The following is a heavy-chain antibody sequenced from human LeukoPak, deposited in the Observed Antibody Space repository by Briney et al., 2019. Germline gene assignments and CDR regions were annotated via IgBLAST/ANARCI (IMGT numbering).Heavy chain of an antibody. Sequence: SETLSLTCTVSGGSISSYYWSWIRQPPGKGLEWIGYIYYSGSTNYNRSLKSRVTISVDTSKNQFSLKLSSVTAADTAVYYCARPRMYYDFWSGYSEYYFDYWGQGTLVTVSS. D-gene: IGHD3-3*01. J-gene: IGHJ4*02. CDR1: GGSISSYY. CDR3: ARPRMYYDFWSGYSEYYFDY. V-gene: IGHV4-59*01. CDR2: IYYSGST.